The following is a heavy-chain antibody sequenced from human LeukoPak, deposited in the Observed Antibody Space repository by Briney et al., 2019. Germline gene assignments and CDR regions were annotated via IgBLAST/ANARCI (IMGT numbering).Heavy chain of an antibody. CDR2: IYTSGST. V-gene: IGHV4-4*07. CDR1: GGSISTYY. J-gene: IGHJ3*02. Sequence: SETLSLTCTVSGGSISTYYWSWIRQPAGKGLEWIGRIYTSGSTTYNPSLKSRVTMSVDTSKNQFSLNLNSVTAADTAVYYCARDLYYYDSRRDAFEIWGKGTMVTVSS. D-gene: IGHD3-22*01. CDR3: ARDLYYYDSRRDAFEI.